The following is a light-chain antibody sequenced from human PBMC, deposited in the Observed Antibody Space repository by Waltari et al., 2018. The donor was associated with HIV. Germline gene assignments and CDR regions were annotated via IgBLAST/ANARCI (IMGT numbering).Light chain of an antibody. V-gene: IGKV3-20*01. J-gene: IGKJ3*01. CDR1: QSVPANY. Sequence: EIVLTQSPGTLSLSPGERVTLPCRASQSVPANYVAWYQQKPAQAPRLLIYAASSRATGIPDRFSGGGPGTDFTLTINSLEPEDFAVYFCQQYGSSLFTFGPGTKVDLK. CDR3: QQYGSSLFT. CDR2: AAS.